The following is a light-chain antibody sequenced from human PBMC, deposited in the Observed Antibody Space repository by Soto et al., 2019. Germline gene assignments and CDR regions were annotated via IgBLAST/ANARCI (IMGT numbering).Light chain of an antibody. CDR2: QDT. CDR3: QAWDSNTEI. J-gene: IGLJ2*01. Sequence: SYELTQPPSLSVSPGQTATITCSGDKLGDKYACWYQQKPGQSPLLVIYQDTKRPSGIPERFSGSNSGNTATLTISETQAMDEADYYCQAWDSNTEIFGGGTKLTVL. V-gene: IGLV3-1*01. CDR1: KLGDKY.